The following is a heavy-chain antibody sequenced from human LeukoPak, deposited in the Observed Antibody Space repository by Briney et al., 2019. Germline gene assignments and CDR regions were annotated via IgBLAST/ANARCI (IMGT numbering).Heavy chain of an antibody. CDR2: ISYDGGNK. D-gene: IGHD6-6*01. J-gene: IGHJ6*02. CDR3: AKVTAARSYYYYGMDV. V-gene: IGHV3-30*18. Sequence: PGSSLRLSCAASGFTFSSYGMHWVRQAPGKGLEWVAVISYDGGNKYYADSVKGRFTISRDNSKNTLYLQMNSLRAEDTAVYYCAKVTAARSYYYYGMDVWGQGTTVTVSS. CDR1: GFTFSSYG.